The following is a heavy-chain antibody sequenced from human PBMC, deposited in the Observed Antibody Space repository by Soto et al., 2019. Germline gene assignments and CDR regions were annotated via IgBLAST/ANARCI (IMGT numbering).Heavy chain of an antibody. D-gene: IGHD3-10*01. CDR2: IIPTFGTA. Sequence: SVEVSCRASGGTFSSYAISWVRQAPGQGLEWMGGIIPTFGTANYAQKFQGRVTITADESTSTAYMELSSLRSEDTAVYYCGSGSYYNGGYYYYGMDVWGQGTTVTVSS. J-gene: IGHJ6*02. V-gene: IGHV1-69*13. CDR3: GSGSYYNGGYYYYGMDV. CDR1: GGTFSSYA.